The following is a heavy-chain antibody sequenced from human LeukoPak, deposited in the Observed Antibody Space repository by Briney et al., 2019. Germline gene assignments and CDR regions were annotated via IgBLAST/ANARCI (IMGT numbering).Heavy chain of an antibody. V-gene: IGHV3-7*01. Sequence: PGGSLRLSCAASGFTFSSYWMSWVRQAPGKGLEWVANIKQDGSEKYYVDSVKGRFTISRDNAKNSLYLQMNSLRAEDTAVYYCARVPPGGGYDFWSGPYYYYCGMDVWGQGTTVTVSS. CDR3: ARVPPGGGYDFWSGPYYYYCGMDV. CDR1: GFTFSSYW. D-gene: IGHD3-3*01. J-gene: IGHJ6*02. CDR2: IKQDGSEK.